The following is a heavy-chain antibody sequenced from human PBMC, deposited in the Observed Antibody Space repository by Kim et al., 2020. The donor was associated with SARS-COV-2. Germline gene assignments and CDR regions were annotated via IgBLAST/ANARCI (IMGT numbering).Heavy chain of an antibody. CDR3: ARENMIVDYYFDY. Sequence: PPNIQGRDTITRDQSASTAYMELSSLRSEDTAVYYCARENMIVDYYFDYWGQGALVTVSS. V-gene: IGHV1-3*01. D-gene: IGHD3-22*01. J-gene: IGHJ4*02.